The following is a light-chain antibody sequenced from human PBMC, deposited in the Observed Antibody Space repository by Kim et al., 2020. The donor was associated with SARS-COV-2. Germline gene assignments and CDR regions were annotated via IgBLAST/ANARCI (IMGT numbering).Light chain of an antibody. V-gene: IGLV2-14*03. CDR1: SSDVGGYKY. Sequence: QSALTQPASVSGSPGQSITISCTGTSSDVGGYKYVSWYQQHPGKAPQVIIYDVSNRPSGVSNRFSGSKSGNTASLTISGLQAEDEADFYCSSYTSGSTNYVFGTGTKVTVL. J-gene: IGLJ1*01. CDR2: DVS. CDR3: SSYTSGSTNYV.